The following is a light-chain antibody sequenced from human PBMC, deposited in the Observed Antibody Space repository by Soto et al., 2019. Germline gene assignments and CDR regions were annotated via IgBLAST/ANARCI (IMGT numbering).Light chain of an antibody. CDR1: SSDVGGYDY. J-gene: IGLJ2*01. CDR2: DGT. CDR3: SSHTSSSAVV. V-gene: IGLV2-14*03. Sequence: QSALTQPASVSGSPGQSITISCTGTSSDVGGYDYVSWYQRHPGKAPRLMIYDGTNRPSGVSDRFSGSKSGNTASLTISGLQTEDEADYYCSSHTSSSAVVFGGGTKLTVL.